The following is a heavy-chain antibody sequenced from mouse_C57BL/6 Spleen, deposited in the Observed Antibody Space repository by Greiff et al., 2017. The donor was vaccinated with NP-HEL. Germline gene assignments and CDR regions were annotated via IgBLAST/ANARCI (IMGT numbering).Heavy chain of an antibody. CDR2: ISSGGSYT. D-gene: IGHD2-4*01. V-gene: IGHV5-6*01. CDR1: GFTFSSYG. J-gene: IGHJ4*01. CDR3: AGHEIGLPHYYAMDY. Sequence: EVKLMESGGDLVKPGGSLTLSCAASGFTFSSYGMSWVRQTPDKRLEWVATISSGGSYTYYPDSVKGRFTISRDNAKNTLYLQMSSLKSEDTAMYYCAGHEIGLPHYYAMDYWGQGTSVTVSS.